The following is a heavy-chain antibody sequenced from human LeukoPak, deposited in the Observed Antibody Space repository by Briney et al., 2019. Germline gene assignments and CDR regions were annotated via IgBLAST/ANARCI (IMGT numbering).Heavy chain of an antibody. CDR1: GVSICSTNW. V-gene: IGHV4-4*02. D-gene: IGHD1-26*01. CDR2: SYSSGST. Sequence: SETLSLTCAVSGVSICSTNWWRWVRHPPGKGLEGGGESYSSGSTNYNPSLKSRVTISVDKSKNQFSLKLSSVTAADTAVYYCARYSGSYLGIDFWGQGTLVTVSS. J-gene: IGHJ4*02. CDR3: ARYSGSYLGIDF.